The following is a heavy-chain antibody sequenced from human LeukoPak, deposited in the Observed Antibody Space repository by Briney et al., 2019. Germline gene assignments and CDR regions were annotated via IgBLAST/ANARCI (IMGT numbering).Heavy chain of an antibody. Sequence: GGSLRLSCAASGFTFSSYDMNWVRQAPGKGLEWVSSINSNSSYIYYAHSVKGRFTITRDNAKNSLYLQMNSLMAEDTAVYYCAELGITMIGGVWGKGTTVTISS. CDR2: INSNSSYI. V-gene: IGHV3-21*04. CDR3: AELGITMIGGV. D-gene: IGHD3-10*02. J-gene: IGHJ6*04. CDR1: GFTFSSYD.